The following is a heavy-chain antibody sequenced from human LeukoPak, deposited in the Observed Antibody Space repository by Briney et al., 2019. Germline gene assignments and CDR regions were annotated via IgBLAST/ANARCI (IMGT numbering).Heavy chain of an antibody. CDR3: ARGRVAYSAYYFDY. J-gene: IGHJ4*02. CDR1: GDSITNYF. D-gene: IGHD2-15*01. Sequence: SETLSLTCTVSGDSITNYFWSWIRQPPGKGLGWSGYISYNGSTNYRPSLRSRVTISVETSTNQFSLRLRSLTAADTAVYYCARGRVAYSAYYFDYWGQGTLVTVSS. V-gene: IGHV4-59*01. CDR2: ISYNGST.